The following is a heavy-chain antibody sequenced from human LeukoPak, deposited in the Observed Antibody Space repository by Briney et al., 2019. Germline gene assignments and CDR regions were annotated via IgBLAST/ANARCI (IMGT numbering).Heavy chain of an antibody. J-gene: IGHJ4*02. Sequence: GESLKISSKGSGYSFTSNWIGWVRQMPGKSLKWMGIIYPGDSDTRYSPSFQGQVTISADKSISTAYLQWSSLKASDTAMYYCARQRGRGYASSTFLDYWGQGTLVTVSS. CDR3: ARQRGRGYASSTFLDY. V-gene: IGHV5-51*01. D-gene: IGHD5-12*01. CDR1: GYSFTSNW. CDR2: IYPGDSDT.